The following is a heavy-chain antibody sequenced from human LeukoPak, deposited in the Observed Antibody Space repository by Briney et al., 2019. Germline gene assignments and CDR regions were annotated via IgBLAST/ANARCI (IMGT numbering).Heavy chain of an antibody. CDR2: IIPIFGTA. CDR3: ATSPGGRWLILPTDFDY. J-gene: IGHJ4*02. Sequence: GASVKVSCKASGYTFTSYGISWVRQAPGQGLEWMGGIIPIFGTANYAQKFQGRVTITADESTSTAYMELSSLRSEDTAVYYCATSPGGRWLILPTDFDYWGQGTLVTVSS. D-gene: IGHD3-16*01. CDR1: GYTFTSYG. V-gene: IGHV1-69*13.